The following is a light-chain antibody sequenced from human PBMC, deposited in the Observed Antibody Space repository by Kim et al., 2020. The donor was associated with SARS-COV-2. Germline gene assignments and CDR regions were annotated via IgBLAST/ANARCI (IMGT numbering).Light chain of an antibody. CDR3: QQYNTYWT. Sequence: AYVGDRVTNTYRASQSIIIWLAWYQQKPGKAPKLLIYKASSLESGVPSRFIGGGSGTEFTLPFSSLQRDDFASYYCQQYNTYWTFGQGATVDIK. J-gene: IGKJ1*01. V-gene: IGKV1-5*03. CDR2: KAS. CDR1: QSIIIW.